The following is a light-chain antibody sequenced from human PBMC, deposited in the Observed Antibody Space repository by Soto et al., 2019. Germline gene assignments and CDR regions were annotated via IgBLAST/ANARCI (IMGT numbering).Light chain of an antibody. CDR2: GAS. CDR1: QSVSSN. CDR3: QQYNNWPPWT. V-gene: IGKV3-15*01. Sequence: EIVMTQSPATLSVSPGERTTLSCRASQSVSSNLAWYQQKPGQAPRLLIYGASTRATGIPARFIGSGSGTEFTLTISSLQSEDFAVYYSQQYNNWPPWTFGQGTKVEIK. J-gene: IGKJ1*01.